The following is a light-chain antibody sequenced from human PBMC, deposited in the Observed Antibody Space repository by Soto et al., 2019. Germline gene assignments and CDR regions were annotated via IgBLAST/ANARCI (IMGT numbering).Light chain of an antibody. V-gene: IGLV1-40*01. J-gene: IGLJ2*01. CDR3: QSYDSSLRVV. CDR2: GNT. Sequence: QAVVTQPPSVSGAPGQSVTISCTGSRSIIGSTFDFHRYQQLPGSAPKLLIFGNTYRPSGVPDRFSGSKSGSSASLAITGLQAEDEADYFCQSYDSSLRVVFGGGTKLTVL. CDR1: RSIIGSTFD.